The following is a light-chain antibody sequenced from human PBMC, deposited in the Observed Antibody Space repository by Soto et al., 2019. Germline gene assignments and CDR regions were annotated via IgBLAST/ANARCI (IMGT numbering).Light chain of an antibody. CDR3: QQYGSSPLIT. J-gene: IGKJ5*01. Sequence: EIVLTQSPATLSLSPGERATLSCRASQSVSASDIAWYQQKPGQAPRFLIYGVSTRVAGIPDRFSGSGSGTDFTLTISRLEPEDFAVYHCQQYGSSPLITFGQGTRLEIK. CDR2: GVS. CDR1: QSVSASD. V-gene: IGKV3-20*01.